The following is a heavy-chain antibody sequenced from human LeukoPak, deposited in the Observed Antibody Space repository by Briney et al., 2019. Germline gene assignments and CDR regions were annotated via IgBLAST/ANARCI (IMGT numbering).Heavy chain of an antibody. CDR2: INTNTGNP. CDR3: ARDRGPAPDAFDI. J-gene: IGHJ3*02. D-gene: IGHD5-24*01. Sequence: ASVKVSCKASGHTFTDYYMHWVRQAPGQGLEWMGWINTNTGNPTYAQGFTGRFVFSLDTSVSTAYLQISSLKAEDTAVYYCARDRGPAPDAFDIWGQGTMVTVSS. CDR1: GHTFTDYY. V-gene: IGHV7-4-1*02.